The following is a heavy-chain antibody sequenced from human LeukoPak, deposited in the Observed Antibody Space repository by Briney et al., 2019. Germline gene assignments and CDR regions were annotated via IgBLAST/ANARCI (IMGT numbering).Heavy chain of an antibody. Sequence: SETLSLTCTVSGGSISSYYWSWIRQPPGKGLEWIGYIYYSGSTNYNPSLKSRVTISVDTSKNQFSLKLSSVTAADTAVYYCARDRSRSYLFDYWGQGTLVTVSS. CDR3: ARDRSRSYLFDY. D-gene: IGHD1-26*01. CDR1: GGSISSYY. J-gene: IGHJ4*02. CDR2: IYYSGST. V-gene: IGHV4-59*01.